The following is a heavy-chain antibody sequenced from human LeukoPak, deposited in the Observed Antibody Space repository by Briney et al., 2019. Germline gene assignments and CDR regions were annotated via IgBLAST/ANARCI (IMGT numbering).Heavy chain of an antibody. D-gene: IGHD4-17*01. Sequence: GASVKVSCEASGYTFTSYGISWVRQAPGQGLEWMGWISAYNGNTNYAQKLQGRVTMTTDTSTSTAYMELRSLRSDDTAVYYCARVLYDYGDYLWFDPWGQGTLVTVSS. V-gene: IGHV1-18*01. J-gene: IGHJ5*02. CDR2: ISAYNGNT. CDR1: GYTFTSYG. CDR3: ARVLYDYGDYLWFDP.